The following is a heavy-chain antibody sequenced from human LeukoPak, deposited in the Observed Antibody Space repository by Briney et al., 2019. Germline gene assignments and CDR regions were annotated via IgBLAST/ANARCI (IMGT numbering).Heavy chain of an antibody. CDR1: GGSISSSSYY. CDR2: IYYSGST. V-gene: IGHV4-39*07. D-gene: IGHD1-26*01. J-gene: IGHJ3*02. Sequence: SETLSLTCTVSGGSISSSSYYWGWIRQPPGKGLEWIGSIYYSGSTYYNPSLKSRVTISVDTSKNQFSLKLSSVTAADTAVYYCARGVIRDSGAFDIWGQGTMVTVSS. CDR3: ARGVIRDSGAFDI.